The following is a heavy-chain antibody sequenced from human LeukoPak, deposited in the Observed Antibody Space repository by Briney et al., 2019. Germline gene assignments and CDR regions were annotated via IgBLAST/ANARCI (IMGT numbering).Heavy chain of an antibody. CDR1: GGSIRSSSYY. CDR2: VYSSGRT. Sequence: SETLSLTCTVSGGSIRSSSYYWGWIRQPPGKGLEWIGSVYSSGRTYYNPSLTSRVTVSADTSKDQFSLKLSSVTAADTAVYYCTREIGGTTVHYWGHGMLVTVSS. V-gene: IGHV4-39*07. D-gene: IGHD1-7*01. J-gene: IGHJ4*01. CDR3: TREIGGTTVHY.